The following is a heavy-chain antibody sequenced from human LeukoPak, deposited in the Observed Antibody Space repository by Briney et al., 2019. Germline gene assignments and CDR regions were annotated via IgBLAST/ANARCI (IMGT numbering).Heavy chain of an antibody. V-gene: IGHV3-33*06. D-gene: IGHD2-21*01. CDR3: AKALMIGAYYYYGMDV. CDR1: GFTFSSYG. CDR2: IWYDGSNK. J-gene: IGHJ6*02. Sequence: GGSLRLSCAASGFTFSSYGMHWVRQAPGKGLEWVAVIWYDGSNKYYADSVKGRFTISRDNSKNTLYLQMNSLRAEDTAVYYCAKALMIGAYYYYGMDVWGQGTTVTVSS.